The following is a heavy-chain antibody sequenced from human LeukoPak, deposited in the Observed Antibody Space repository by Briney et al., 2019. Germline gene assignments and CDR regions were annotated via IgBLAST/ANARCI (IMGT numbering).Heavy chain of an antibody. D-gene: IGHD6-19*01. J-gene: IGHJ4*02. Sequence: GGSLRLSCAASGFTFSSYGITWVRQAPGKGLEWVSTISATGGSTYYADSVKGRFTISRDNSKDTLYPQMNSLRAEDTAVYYCAKGGYSSGWRNYFDYWGQGTLVTVSS. CDR2: ISATGGST. V-gene: IGHV3-23*01. CDR1: GFTFSSYG. CDR3: AKGGYSSGWRNYFDY.